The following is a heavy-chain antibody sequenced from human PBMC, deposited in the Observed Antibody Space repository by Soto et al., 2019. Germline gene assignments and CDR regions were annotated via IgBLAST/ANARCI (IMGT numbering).Heavy chain of an antibody. CDR2: ISYDGSNK. Sequence: QVQLVESGGGVVQPGRSLRLSCADSGFTFINYAMHCVRQAPGKGLEWVAVISYDGSNKYYADSVKGRFTISRDNSKNTMYLQMNSLSAEDTAVYHCATDQVMGTMTILWGQGTLVTVSS. CDR1: GFTFINYA. J-gene: IGHJ4*02. CDR3: ATDQVMGTMTIL. V-gene: IGHV3-30-3*01. D-gene: IGHD4-17*01.